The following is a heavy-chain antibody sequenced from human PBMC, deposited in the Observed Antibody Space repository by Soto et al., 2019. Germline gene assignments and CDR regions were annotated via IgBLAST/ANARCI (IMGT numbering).Heavy chain of an antibody. J-gene: IGHJ4*02. Sequence: GGSLRLSCAASGFTFDDYAMHWVRQAPGKGLEWVSYITWNSAYIGYADSVKGRFTISRDNANNSLYLQMNSLRAEDTAVYYCAPKKVDYDSSGYYPPWGQGTLVTVSS. V-gene: IGHV3-9*01. CDR1: GFTFDDYA. CDR2: ITWNSAYI. D-gene: IGHD3-22*01. CDR3: APKKVDYDSSGYYPP.